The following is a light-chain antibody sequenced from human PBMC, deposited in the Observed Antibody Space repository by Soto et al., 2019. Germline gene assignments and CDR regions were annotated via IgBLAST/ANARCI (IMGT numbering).Light chain of an antibody. CDR1: QSVSSN. V-gene: IGKV3-15*01. CDR2: GAS. Sequence: EIVMTQSPGTLSLSPGERATLSCRASQSVSSNLAWYQQIPGQAPRLLIYGASTRATGIPARFSGRGSGTEFTLAISSLQSEDFAVYYCQQYNDWPQTFGPGTKVDIK. CDR3: QQYNDWPQT. J-gene: IGKJ1*01.